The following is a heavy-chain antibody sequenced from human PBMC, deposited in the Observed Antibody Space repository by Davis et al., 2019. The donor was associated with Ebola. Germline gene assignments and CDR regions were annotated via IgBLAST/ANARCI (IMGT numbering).Heavy chain of an antibody. D-gene: IGHD6-25*01. CDR2: IYYSGGT. CDR3: ARVQRFYGMDV. CDR1: GGSFSGYY. V-gene: IGHV4-34*01. J-gene: IGHJ6*02. Sequence: MPSETLSLTCAVYGGSFSGYYWSWIRQSPGKGLEWIGSIYYSGGTYYNPSLKSRVTISVDTSKNQFSLKLSSVTAADTAVYYCARVQRFYGMDVWGQGTTVTVSS.